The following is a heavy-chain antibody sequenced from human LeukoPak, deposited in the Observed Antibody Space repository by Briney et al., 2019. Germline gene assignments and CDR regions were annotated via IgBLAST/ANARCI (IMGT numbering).Heavy chain of an antibody. J-gene: IGHJ4*02. CDR1: GFTFSSHE. CDR3: ARGRRGAFDY. Sequence: PGGSLRLSCAASGFTFSSHEMNWVRQAPGKGLEWVSYISSSGSTIYYADSVKGRFTISRDNAKNSLYLQMNSLRAEDTAVYYCARGRRGAFDYWGQGTLVTVSS. D-gene: IGHD4/OR15-4a*01. CDR2: ISSSGSTI. V-gene: IGHV3-48*03.